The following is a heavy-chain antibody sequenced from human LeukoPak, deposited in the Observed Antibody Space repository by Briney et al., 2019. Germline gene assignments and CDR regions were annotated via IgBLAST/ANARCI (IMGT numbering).Heavy chain of an antibody. D-gene: IGHD4-23*01. V-gene: IGHV5-51*01. CDR2: IYPGDSQT. Sequence: GESLKISCKGSGYTFTTHWIGWVRQMSGTGLEWMGIIYPGDSQTSYRPSFQGQVTISADKSTNTAYLRWSSLKASDTAMYYCARSDFGGNSFDSWGQGTLVTVSS. CDR1: GYTFTTHW. J-gene: IGHJ4*02. CDR3: ARSDFGGNSFDS.